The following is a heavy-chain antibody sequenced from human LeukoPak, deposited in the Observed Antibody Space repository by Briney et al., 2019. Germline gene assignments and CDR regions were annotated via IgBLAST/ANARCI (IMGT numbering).Heavy chain of an antibody. CDR3: ARVGPYGSGSYHVDY. CDR1: GFTFSSYW. CDR2: MDIGGSST. D-gene: IGHD3-10*01. J-gene: IGHJ4*02. Sequence: PGGSLRLSCAASGFTFSSYWMHWVRQTPGRGLVWVSRMDIGGSSTSYADSVKGRFTISRDNAKNTLYLQMNSLRVEDTAVYYCARVGPYGSGSYHVDYWGQGTLVTVSS. V-gene: IGHV3-74*01.